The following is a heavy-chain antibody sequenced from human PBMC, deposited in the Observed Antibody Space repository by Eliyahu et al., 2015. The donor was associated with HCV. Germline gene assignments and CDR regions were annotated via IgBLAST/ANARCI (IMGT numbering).Heavy chain of an antibody. CDR3: ARAPARANWGSGVSYGMDV. J-gene: IGHJ6*02. CDR2: IGTAGDP. V-gene: IGHV3-13*05. CDR1: GFTFSSYD. Sequence: EVQLVESGGGLVQPGGSLRLSCAASGFTFSSYDXHWVRQATGKGLEWVSAIGTAGDPYYPGSVKGRFTISRENAKNSLYLQMNSLRAGDTAVYYCARAPARANWGSGVSYGMDVWGQGTTVTVSS. D-gene: IGHD7-27*01.